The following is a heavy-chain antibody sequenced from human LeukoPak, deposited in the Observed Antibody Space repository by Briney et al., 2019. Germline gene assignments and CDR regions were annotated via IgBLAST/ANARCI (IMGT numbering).Heavy chain of an antibody. CDR3: ARISGYYLDY. V-gene: IGHV4-39*01. D-gene: IGHD3-22*01. CDR1: GGSISSSSYY. CDR2: IYYSGST. Sequence: SETLSLTCTVSGGSISSSSYYWGWIRQPPGKGLEWIGSIYYSGSTYYNPSLKSRFTISVDTSKNQFSLKLSSVTAADTAVYYCARISGYYLDYWGQGTLVTVSS. J-gene: IGHJ4*02.